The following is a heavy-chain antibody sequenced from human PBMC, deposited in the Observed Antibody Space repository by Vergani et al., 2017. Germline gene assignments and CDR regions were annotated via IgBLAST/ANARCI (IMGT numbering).Heavy chain of an antibody. D-gene: IGHD1-1*01. V-gene: IGHV4-59*01. CDR2: ISYSGST. Sequence: QVQLQESGPGLVKPSETLSLTCTVSGGSISSYYWSLIRQHAGQGLEWIGYISYSGSTTYNPSLKSRVTISVDTSKNQFSLTLSSVTAADTAVDYCERGQLEPYDGDYWGQGTLGTVSA. J-gene: IGHJ4*02. CDR1: GGSISSYY. CDR3: ERGQLEPYDGDY.